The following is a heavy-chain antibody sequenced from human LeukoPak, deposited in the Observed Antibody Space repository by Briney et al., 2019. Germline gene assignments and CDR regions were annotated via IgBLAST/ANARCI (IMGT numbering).Heavy chain of an antibody. J-gene: IGHJ5*02. CDR1: GYTFTDYY. CDR3: ATRPAYYYDSSGYYKSGDWFDP. CDR2: VDPEDGET. Sequence: ATVKISCKASGYTFTDYYMHWVQQAPGKGLEWMGRVDPEDGETIYAEKFQGRVTITADTSTDTAYMELSSLRSEDTAVYYCATRPAYYYDSSGYYKSGDWFDPRGQGTLVAVSS. D-gene: IGHD3-22*01. V-gene: IGHV1-69-2*01.